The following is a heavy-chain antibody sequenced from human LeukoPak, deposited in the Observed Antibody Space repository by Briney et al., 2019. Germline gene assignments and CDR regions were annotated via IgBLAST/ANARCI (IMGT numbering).Heavy chain of an antibody. CDR2: INHSGST. Sequence: NSSETLSLTCAVYGGSFSGYYWSWIRQPPGKGLEWIGEINHSGSTNYNPSLKSRVTISVDTSKNQFSLKLSSVTAADTAVYYCARGGGYLGNFDYWGQGTLVTVSS. CDR1: GGSFSGYY. CDR3: ARGGGYLGNFDY. D-gene: IGHD3-22*01. J-gene: IGHJ4*02. V-gene: IGHV4-34*01.